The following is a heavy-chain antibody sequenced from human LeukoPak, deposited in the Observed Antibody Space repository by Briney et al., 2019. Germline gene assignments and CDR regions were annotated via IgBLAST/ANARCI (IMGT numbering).Heavy chain of an antibody. J-gene: IGHJ4*02. V-gene: IGHV3-74*01. CDR2: INSDGSST. D-gene: IGHD1-26*01. Sequence: GGSLRLSCAASGFTFSSYWMHWVRQAPGKGLVWVSRINSDGSSTSYADSVKGRFTISRDNAKNTLYLQMDSLRAEDTAIYYCARGTGSYYSLGYWGQGTLVTVSS. CDR3: ARGTGSYYSLGY. CDR1: GFTFSSYW.